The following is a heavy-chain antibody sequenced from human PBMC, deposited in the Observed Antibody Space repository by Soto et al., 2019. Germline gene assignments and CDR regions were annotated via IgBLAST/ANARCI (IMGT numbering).Heavy chain of an antibody. CDR3: ARDASGSYYNSAGMDV. CDR1: GGTFSSYA. J-gene: IGHJ6*02. Sequence: SVKVSCKASGGTFSSYAISWVRQAPGQGLEWMGGIIPIFGTANYAQKFQGRVTITADESTSTAYMELSSLRSEDTAVYYCARDASGSYYNSAGMDVWGQGTTVTVS. CDR2: IIPIFGTA. V-gene: IGHV1-69*13. D-gene: IGHD3-10*01.